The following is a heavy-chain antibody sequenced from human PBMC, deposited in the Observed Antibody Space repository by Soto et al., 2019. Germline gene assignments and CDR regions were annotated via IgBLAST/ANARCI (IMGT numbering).Heavy chain of an antibody. D-gene: IGHD2-2*01. CDR2: IYYSGST. CDR3: ASRISGYCSSTSCSLGFDP. Sequence: SETLSLTCTVSGGSISSGDYYWSWIRQPPGKGLEWIGYIYYSGSTYYNPSLKSRVTISVDTSKNQFSLKLSSLTAADTAVYYCASRISGYCSSTSCSLGFDPWGQGTLVTVSS. V-gene: IGHV4-30-4*01. J-gene: IGHJ5*02. CDR1: GGSISSGDYY.